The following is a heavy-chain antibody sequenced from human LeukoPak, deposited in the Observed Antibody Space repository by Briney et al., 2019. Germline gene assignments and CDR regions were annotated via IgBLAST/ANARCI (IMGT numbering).Heavy chain of an antibody. D-gene: IGHD6-13*01. CDR3: AKGGQKEYSSSWYLKPVLGY. J-gene: IGHJ4*02. Sequence: SETLSLTCTVSGGSVSRSPYYWGWIRQPPGKGLEWIGNIYYSGSTYYNPSLKSRVTISVDTSKNQFSLKVTSVTAADTAVYYCAKGGQKEYSSSWYLKPVLGYWGQGTLVTVSS. CDR1: GGSVSRSPYY. CDR2: IYYSGST. V-gene: IGHV4-39*07.